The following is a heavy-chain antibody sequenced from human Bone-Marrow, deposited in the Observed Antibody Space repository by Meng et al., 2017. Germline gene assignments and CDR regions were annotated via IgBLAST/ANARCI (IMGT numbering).Heavy chain of an antibody. CDR3: ARDLSSSSLDY. CDR2: ISYDGSNK. CDR1: GFTFSSYA. V-gene: IGHV3-30*07. D-gene: IGHD6-13*01. Sequence: VQLGESGGGVVHPGGSLGLSCAASGFTFSSYAMHWVRQAPGKGLEWVAVISYDGSNKYYADSVKGRFTISRDNSKNTLYLQMNSLRAEDTAVYYCARDLSSSSLDYRGQGTLVTVSS. J-gene: IGHJ4*02.